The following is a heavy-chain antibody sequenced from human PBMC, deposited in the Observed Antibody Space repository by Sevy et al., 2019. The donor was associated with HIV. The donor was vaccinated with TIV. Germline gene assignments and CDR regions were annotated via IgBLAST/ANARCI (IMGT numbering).Heavy chain of an antibody. CDR3: VRADPDQHFDS. CDR1: GDTFTNNY. CDR2: VDPSAGNT. Sequence: ASVEVSCKASGDTFTNNYIHWVRQAPGQGLEWMGMVDPSAGNTTYAQKFRGRVTMTRDTSTSILYMDLSSLRSEDTAVYYCVRADPDQHFDSWGQGTLVTVSS. V-gene: IGHV1-46*01. J-gene: IGHJ4*02.